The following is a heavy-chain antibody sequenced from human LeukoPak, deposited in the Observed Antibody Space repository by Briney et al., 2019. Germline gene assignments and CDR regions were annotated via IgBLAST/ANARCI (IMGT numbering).Heavy chain of an antibody. Sequence: SETLSLTCTVSGGSISSYYWGWIRQPAGKGLEWIGRIYTSGSTNYNPSLKSRVTISVDKSKNQFSLKLSSVTAADTAVYYCARDTQIAPFDYWGQGTLVTVSS. CDR3: ARDTQIAPFDY. D-gene: IGHD2/OR15-2a*01. CDR1: GGSISSYY. J-gene: IGHJ4*02. V-gene: IGHV4-4*07. CDR2: IYTSGST.